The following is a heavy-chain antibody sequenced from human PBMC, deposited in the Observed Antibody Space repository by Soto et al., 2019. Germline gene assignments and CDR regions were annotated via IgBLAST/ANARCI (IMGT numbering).Heavy chain of an antibody. D-gene: IGHD3-22*01. J-gene: IGHJ5*02. CDR1: GGTFNSYD. CDR3: ARLSRPNYYETSGFYKNNCFDP. CDR2: IIPIVETP. Sequence: SVKVSCKASGGTFNSYDINWVRQAPGQALEWVGGIIPIVETPKYAQKFQGRVTITADESTNTFYMELSSLRSEDTAMYYCARLSRPNYYETSGFYKNNCFDPCGGCTRVTV. V-gene: IGHV1-69*13.